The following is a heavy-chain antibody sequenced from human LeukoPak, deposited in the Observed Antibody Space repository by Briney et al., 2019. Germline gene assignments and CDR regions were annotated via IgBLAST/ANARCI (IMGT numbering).Heavy chain of an antibody. V-gene: IGHV4-59*12. CDR2: IYYSGST. CDR1: GGSISSYY. D-gene: IGHD6-19*01. J-gene: IGHJ4*02. Sequence: PSETLSLTCTVSGGSISSYYWSWIRQPPGKGLEWIGYIYYSGSTNYNPSLKSRVTISVDTSKNQFSLKLSSVTAADTAVYYCARVGAVAGGVDYWGQGTLVTVSS. CDR3: ARVGAVAGGVDY.